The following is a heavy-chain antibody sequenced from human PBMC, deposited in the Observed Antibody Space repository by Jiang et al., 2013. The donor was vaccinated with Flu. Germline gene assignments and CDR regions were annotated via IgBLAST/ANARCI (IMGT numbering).Heavy chain of an antibody. CDR2: IRYDGSNK. V-gene: IGHV3-30*02. CDR3: AEDLDYLSKTTGMDV. J-gene: IGHJ6*02. CDR1: GFTFSSYG. D-gene: IGHD4/OR15-4a*01. Sequence: SGGGVVQPGGSLRLSCAASGFTFSSYGMHWVRQAPGKGLEWVAFIRYDGSNKYYVDSVKGRFTISRDNSKNTLYLQMNSLRAEDTAVYYCAEDLDYLSKTTGMDVWGQGTTVTVSS.